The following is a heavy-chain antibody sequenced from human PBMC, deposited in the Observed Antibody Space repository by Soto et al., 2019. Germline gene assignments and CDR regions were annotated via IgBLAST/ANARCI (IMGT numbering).Heavy chain of an antibody. D-gene: IGHD3-16*01. Sequence: EVPLLESGGGLVQPGESLRLSCAASGFTFSNYAMSWVRQAPGKGHEWVSSISDSGDTPYYGDSVRGRFTISRDNSKNMLYLQMNSLRDDDTAVYYWAKIYVWGGHDTLDIWGQGTMVTVSS. J-gene: IGHJ3*02. V-gene: IGHV3-23*01. CDR3: AKIYVWGGHDTLDI. CDR1: GFTFSNYA. CDR2: ISDSGDTP.